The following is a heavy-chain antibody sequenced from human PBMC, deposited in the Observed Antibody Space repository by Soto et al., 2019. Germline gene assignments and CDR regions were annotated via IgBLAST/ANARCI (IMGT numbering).Heavy chain of an antibody. Sequence: EVQLLESGGGLVQPGGSLRLSCAASGFTCSSYAMSWVRQAPGKGLEWVSAISGSGVSTYYADSVKGRFTISRDNSKNTLYLQMNSLRAEDTAVYYCAKEGESSSGWDNFDYWGQGTLVTVSS. CDR3: AKEGESSSGWDNFDY. V-gene: IGHV3-23*01. CDR1: GFTCSSYA. J-gene: IGHJ4*02. D-gene: IGHD6-19*01. CDR2: ISGSGVST.